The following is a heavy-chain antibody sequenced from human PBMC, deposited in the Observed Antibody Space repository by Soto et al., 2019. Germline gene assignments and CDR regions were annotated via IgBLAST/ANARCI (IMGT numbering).Heavy chain of an antibody. CDR1: GGSFSGYY. CDR2: INHSGST. Sequence: SETLSLTCAVYGGSFSGYYWSWIRQPPGKGLGWIGEINHSGSTNYNPSLKSRVTISVDTSKNQFSLKLSSVTAADTAVYYCARDHHTAMVQDVWGQGTTVTVSS. V-gene: IGHV4-34*01. D-gene: IGHD5-18*01. CDR3: ARDHHTAMVQDV. J-gene: IGHJ6*02.